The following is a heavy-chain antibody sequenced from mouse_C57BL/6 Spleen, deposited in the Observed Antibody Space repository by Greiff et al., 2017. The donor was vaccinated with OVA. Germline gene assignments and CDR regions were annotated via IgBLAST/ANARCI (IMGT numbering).Heavy chain of an antibody. V-gene: IGHV5-9*01. CDR1: GFTFSSYT. D-gene: IGHD2-4*01. J-gene: IGHJ1*03. Sequence: EVHLVESGGGLVKPGGSLKLSCAASGFTFSSYTMSWVRQTPEKRLEWVATISGGGGNTYYPDSVKGRFTISRANAKNTLYLQMSSLRSEDTALYYGARHDDDGYWDFDVWGTGTTVTVAS. CDR2: ISGGGGNT. CDR3: ARHDDDGYWDFDV.